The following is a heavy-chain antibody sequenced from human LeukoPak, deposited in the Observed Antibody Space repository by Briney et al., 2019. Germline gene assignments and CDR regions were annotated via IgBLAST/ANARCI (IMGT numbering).Heavy chain of an antibody. CDR2: ISYDGSNK. CDR1: GFTFSSYA. J-gene: IGHJ4*02. CDR3: ARDRHVLAVAGNFDY. D-gene: IGHD6-19*01. Sequence: GRSLRLSCAASGFTFSSYAMHWVRQAPGKGLEWVAVISYDGSNKYYADSVKGRFTISRDNSKNTLYLQMNSLRAEDTAVYYCARDRHVLAVAGNFDYWGQGTLVAVSS. V-gene: IGHV3-30-3*01.